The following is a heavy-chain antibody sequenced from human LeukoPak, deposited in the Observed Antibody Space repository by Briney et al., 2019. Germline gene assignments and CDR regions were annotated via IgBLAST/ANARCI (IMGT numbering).Heavy chain of an antibody. D-gene: IGHD3-22*01. CDR2: IYYSGST. J-gene: IGHJ3*02. V-gene: IGHV4-31*03. CDR1: VGSISSGGYY. CDR3: ARDGDSSGYSAFDI. Sequence: PSETLSLTCTVSVGSISSGGYYWSWIRQHPGKGLEWIGYIYYSGSTYYNPPLKSRVTISVDTSKNQFSLKLSSVTAADTAVYYCARDGDSSGYSAFDIWGQGTMVTVSS.